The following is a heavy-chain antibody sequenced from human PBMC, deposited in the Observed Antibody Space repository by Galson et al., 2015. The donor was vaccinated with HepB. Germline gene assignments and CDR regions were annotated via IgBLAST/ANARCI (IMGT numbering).Heavy chain of an antibody. D-gene: IGHD3-9*01. V-gene: IGHV3-7*03. CDR3: ARDMVRYFDWCLDY. J-gene: IGHJ4*02. CDR1: GFTFSSYW. Sequence: SLRLSCAASGFTFSSYWMSWVRQAPGKGLEWVANIKQDGSEKYYVDSVKGRFTISRDNAKNSLYLQMNSLRAEDTAVYYCARDMVRYFDWCLDYWGQGTLVTVSS. CDR2: IKQDGSEK.